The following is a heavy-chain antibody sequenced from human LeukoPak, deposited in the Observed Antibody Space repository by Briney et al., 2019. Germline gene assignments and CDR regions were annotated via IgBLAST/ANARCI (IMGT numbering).Heavy chain of an antibody. Sequence: ASVKVSCKASGYTFTSYYMHWVRQAPGQGLEWMGIINPSGGSTSYAQKFQGRVTMTRDTSTSTVYMELSSLRSEDTAVYYCASWEEAAAGMGDDAFDIWGQGTMVTVSS. J-gene: IGHJ3*02. CDR3: ASWEEAAAGMGDDAFDI. CDR2: INPSGGST. V-gene: IGHV1-46*01. D-gene: IGHD6-13*01. CDR1: GYTFTSYY.